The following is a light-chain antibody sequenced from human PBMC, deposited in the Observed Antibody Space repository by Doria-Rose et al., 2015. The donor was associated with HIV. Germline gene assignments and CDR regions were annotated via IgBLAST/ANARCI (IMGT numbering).Light chain of an antibody. CDR2: DGS. V-gene: IGKV3-20*01. Sequence: EIVMTRSPGTLSLSPGERATLSRRASQSFSSTYLAWYQQKPGQAPSLLIYDGSTRATGIPDRFSASGSGTDFTLTINRLEPEDFALYYCHQYGTSWTFGQGTKVEI. CDR1: QSFSSTY. J-gene: IGKJ1*01. CDR3: HQYGTSWT.